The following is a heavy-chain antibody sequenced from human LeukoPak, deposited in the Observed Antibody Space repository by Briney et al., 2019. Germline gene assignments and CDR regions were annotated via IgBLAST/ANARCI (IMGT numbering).Heavy chain of an antibody. CDR2: ISCTGDNT. CDR1: GFTFSGFA. J-gene: IGHJ6*01. Sequence: GGSLRLSCAASGFTFSGFAMSWGRRTPGKGLEWVSGISCTGDNTLDADSVKGRFTISRDNSKNTLYLEMNSLRAEDTAIYYCAKMKGHPLPKYYMDVWGQGTTVTVSS. V-gene: IGHV3-23*01. CDR3: AKMKGHPLPKYYMDV. D-gene: IGHD1-26*01.